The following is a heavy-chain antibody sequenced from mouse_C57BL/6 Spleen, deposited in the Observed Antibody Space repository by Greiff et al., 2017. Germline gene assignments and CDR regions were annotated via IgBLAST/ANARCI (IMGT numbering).Heavy chain of an antibody. CDR1: GYTFTSYW. CDR3: ARRGGATVVATRYFDV. Sequence: QVQLQQSGAELVMPGASVKLSCKASGYTFTSYWMHWVKQRPGQGLEWIGEIDPSDSYTNYNQKFKGKSTLTVDKSSSTAYMQLSSLTSEDSAVYYCARRGGATVVATRYFDVWGTGTTVTVSS. V-gene: IGHV1-69*01. CDR2: IDPSDSYT. J-gene: IGHJ1*03. D-gene: IGHD1-1*01.